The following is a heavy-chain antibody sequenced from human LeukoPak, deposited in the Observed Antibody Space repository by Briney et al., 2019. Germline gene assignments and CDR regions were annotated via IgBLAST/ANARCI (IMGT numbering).Heavy chain of an antibody. Sequence: ASVTVSFKASGYTFTIYYLHWVRQAPGQGLEWMGMINPSVGDTTYAQKFQGRVTMTRDTSTSTVYMELSSLRSEDTTVYYCARAEGYSSAWYSIHWGQGTLVTVSS. CDR2: INPSVGDT. D-gene: IGHD6-19*01. V-gene: IGHV1-46*01. CDR3: ARAEGYSSAWYSIH. CDR1: GYTFTIYY. J-gene: IGHJ4*02.